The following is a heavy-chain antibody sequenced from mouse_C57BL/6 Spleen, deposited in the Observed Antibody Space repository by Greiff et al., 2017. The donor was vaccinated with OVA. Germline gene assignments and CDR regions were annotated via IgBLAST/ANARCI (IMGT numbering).Heavy chain of an antibody. V-gene: IGHV14-3*01. D-gene: IGHD1-1*02. CDR3: ARLDGGSPAWFAY. CDR2: FDPANGNT. Sequence: SFSYLLSPVASVKLSCTASGFNIKNTYMHWVKQRPEQGLEWIGRFDPANGNTKYAPKFQGKATITADTSSNTAYLQLSSLTSEDTAIYYCARLDGGSPAWFAYWGQGTLVTVSA. CDR1: GFNIKNTY. J-gene: IGHJ3*01.